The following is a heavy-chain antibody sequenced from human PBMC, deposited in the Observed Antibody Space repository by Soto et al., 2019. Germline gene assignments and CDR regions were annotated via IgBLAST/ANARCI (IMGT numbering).Heavy chain of an antibody. Sequence: GASVKVSCQASGYTFPSYAMHWVRQAPGQRIEWMGWINAGNGNTKYSQKFQGRVTITRDTSASTAYMELSSLRSEDTAVYYCARGPRNYGHAYFDYWGQVTLVAXGS. CDR1: GYTFPSYA. CDR2: INAGNGNT. J-gene: IGHJ4*02. CDR3: ARGPRNYGHAYFDY. V-gene: IGHV1-3*01. D-gene: IGHD4-4*01.